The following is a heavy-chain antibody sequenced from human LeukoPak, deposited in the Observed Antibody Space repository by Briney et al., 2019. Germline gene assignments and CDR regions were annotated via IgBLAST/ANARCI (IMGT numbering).Heavy chain of an antibody. CDR2: IGTAGDT. CDR3: ARGGRDFWSGYYGLYYFDY. CDR1: GFTFSSYD. V-gene: IGHV3-13*01. Sequence: GGSLRLSCAASGFTFSSYDMHWVRQATGKGLEWVSAIGTAGDTYYPGSVKGRFTISRKNAKNSLYLQMNSLRAGDTAVYYCARGGRDFWSGYYGLYYFDYWGQGTLVTVSS. D-gene: IGHD3-3*01. J-gene: IGHJ4*02.